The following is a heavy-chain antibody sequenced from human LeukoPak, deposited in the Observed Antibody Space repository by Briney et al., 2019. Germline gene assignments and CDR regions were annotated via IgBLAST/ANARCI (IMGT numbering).Heavy chain of an antibody. D-gene: IGHD3-3*01. CDR1: GFTFSSYW. J-gene: IGHJ3*02. V-gene: IGHV3-7*01. CDR3: ARGVYWSGYYIIGGEWAFEI. Sequence: GGSLRLSCAASGFTFSSYWMSWFRQAPGKGLEWVANIKQDGSEKYYVDSVKGRFTISRDNAKNSLYLQMNSLRAEDTAVYYCARGVYWSGYYIIGGEWAFEIWGQGTRVTVSS. CDR2: IKQDGSEK.